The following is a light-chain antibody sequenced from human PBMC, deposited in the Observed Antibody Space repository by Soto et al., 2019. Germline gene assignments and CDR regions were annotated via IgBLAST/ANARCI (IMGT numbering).Light chain of an antibody. Sequence: DIVLTQSPGTLSLSPGEIATLSCRASQSVSSNHLAWYQQKPGQAPRLLIYGASTRATGIPDRFSGSGSGTDFSLTIRGLKPEDFAVYYCQQYRMSPNTFGQGTRLEIK. CDR1: QSVSSNH. V-gene: IGKV3-20*01. J-gene: IGKJ5*01. CDR3: QQYRMSPNT. CDR2: GAS.